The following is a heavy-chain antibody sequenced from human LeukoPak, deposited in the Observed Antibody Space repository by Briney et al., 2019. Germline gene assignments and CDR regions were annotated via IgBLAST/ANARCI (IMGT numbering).Heavy chain of an antibody. CDR3: TREKQKGGTPFDY. Sequence: GGSLRLSCAASGFTFSSYWMSWVRQAPGKGLEWVAVISYDGSNKYYADSVKGRFTISRDNSKNTVYLQMNSLRDEDTAVYYCTREKQKGGTPFDYWGQGSLVTVSS. V-gene: IGHV3-30*03. CDR1: GFTFSSYW. J-gene: IGHJ4*02. D-gene: IGHD1-26*01. CDR2: ISYDGSNK.